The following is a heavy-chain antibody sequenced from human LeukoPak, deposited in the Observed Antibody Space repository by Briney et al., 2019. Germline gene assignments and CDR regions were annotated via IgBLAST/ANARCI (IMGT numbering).Heavy chain of an antibody. CDR2: ISYSGST. CDR3: ARETGYSSSWYRY. J-gene: IGHJ4*02. D-gene: IGHD6-13*01. V-gene: IGHV4-39*07. CDR1: GGSISSSTYY. Sequence: PSETLSLTCTVSGGSISSSTYYWGWIRQPPGKGLEWIGSISYSGSTYYNPSLRSRVTISLDTSKNQFSLKLNSVTAADTAVYYCARETGYSSSWYRYWGQGTLVTVSS.